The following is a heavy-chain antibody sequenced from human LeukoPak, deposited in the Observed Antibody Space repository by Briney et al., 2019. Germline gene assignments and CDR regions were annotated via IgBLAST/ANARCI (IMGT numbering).Heavy chain of an antibody. Sequence: GESLRLSCVASGFTLSGYWMHWVRRAPGKGLEWVSVIYSGGSTYYADSVKGRFTISRDNSKNTLYLQMNSLRAEDTAVYYCASPLNSSGWFPYYYYYGMDVWGQGTTVTVSS. CDR1: GFTLSGYW. J-gene: IGHJ6*02. D-gene: IGHD6-19*01. CDR2: IYSGGST. V-gene: IGHV3-53*01. CDR3: ASPLNSSGWFPYYYYYGMDV.